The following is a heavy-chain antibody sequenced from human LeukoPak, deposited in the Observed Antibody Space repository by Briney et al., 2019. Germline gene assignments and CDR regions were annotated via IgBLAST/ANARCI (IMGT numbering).Heavy chain of an antibody. J-gene: IGHJ4*02. D-gene: IGHD3-3*01. Sequence: GASVKVSCKASGYTFTSYGISWVRQAPGQGLEWMGWINTNTGNPTYAQGFTGRFVFSLDTSVSTAYLQISSLKAEDTAVYYCARGDLYDFWSAPKDYWGQGTLVTVSS. CDR3: ARGDLYDFWSAPKDY. CDR1: GYTFTSYG. V-gene: IGHV7-4-1*02. CDR2: INTNTGNP.